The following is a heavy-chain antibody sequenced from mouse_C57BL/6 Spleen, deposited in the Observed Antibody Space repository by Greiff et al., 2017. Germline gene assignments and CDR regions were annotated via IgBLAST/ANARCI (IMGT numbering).Heavy chain of an antibody. D-gene: IGHD2-13*01. Sequence: VQLQQSGAELVRPGASVTLSCKASGYTFPDYEMHWVKQTPVHGLEWIGAIDPETGGTAYNQKFKGKAILTADKSSSTAYMELRSLTSEDSAVYYCTRMDYGYWGQGTLVTVSA. CDR3: TRMDYGY. J-gene: IGHJ3*02. CDR2: IDPETGGT. V-gene: IGHV1-15*01. CDR1: GYTFPDYE.